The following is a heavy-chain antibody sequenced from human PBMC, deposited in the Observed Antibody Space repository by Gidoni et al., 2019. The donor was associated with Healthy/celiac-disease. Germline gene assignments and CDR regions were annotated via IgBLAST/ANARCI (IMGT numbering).Heavy chain of an antibody. V-gene: IGHV4-34*01. D-gene: IGHD3-10*01. CDR2: INHSGST. CDR3: ARATSLRGYPRGTVFDY. J-gene: IGHJ4*02. Sequence: QVQLQQWGAGLLKPSETLSLTCAVYGGSFRGYYWSWIRQPPGKGLEWIGEINHSGSTNYHPSLKSRVTISVDTSKNQFSLKLSSVTAADTAVYYCARATSLRGYPRGTVFDYWGQGTLVTVSS. CDR1: GGSFRGYY.